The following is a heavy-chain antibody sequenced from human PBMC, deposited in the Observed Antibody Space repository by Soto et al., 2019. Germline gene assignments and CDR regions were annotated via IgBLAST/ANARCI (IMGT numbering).Heavy chain of an antibody. CDR1: GFSLSSRT. D-gene: IGHD2-2*01. J-gene: IGHJ6*02. CDR2: ISADSGYI. CDR3: ARGDCSRTSCYSGGSYYYGLDV. V-gene: IGHV3-21*01. Sequence: PGGSLRLSCAASGFSLSSRTMNWVRDTPERGLEWVSSISADSGYIYYTDSVKGRFTISRDNARNSLYLQMNSLRAEDTAIYYCARGDCSRTSCYSGGSYYYGLDVWGQGTTVTVSS.